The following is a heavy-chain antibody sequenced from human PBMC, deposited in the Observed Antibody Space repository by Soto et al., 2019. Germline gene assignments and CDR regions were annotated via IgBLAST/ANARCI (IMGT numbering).Heavy chain of an antibody. Sequence: SETLSLTCTVSGGSISSSSYYWGWIRQPPGKGLEWIGSIYYSGSTYYNPSLKSRVTISVDTSKNQFSLKLSSVTAADTAVYYCARHKAPQGAKYCSSTSCYMSSSPNWFDPWGQGTLVTVSS. J-gene: IGHJ5*02. V-gene: IGHV4-39*01. CDR1: GGSISSSSYY. D-gene: IGHD2-2*01. CDR2: IYYSGST. CDR3: ARHKAPQGAKYCSSTSCYMSSSPNWFDP.